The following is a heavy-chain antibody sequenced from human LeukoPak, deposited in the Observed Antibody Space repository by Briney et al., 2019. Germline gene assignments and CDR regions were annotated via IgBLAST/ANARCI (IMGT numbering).Heavy chain of an antibody. V-gene: IGHV3-30*02. CDR1: GLTLNTYA. Sequence: GGSLRLSCAASGLTLNTYAMHWVRQAPGKGLEWVAIVWSGGSRNTYADSVKGRFTISRDNSKNTLYLQMNSLRVEDTAIYYCAKESNGLDIWGRGTMVIVTS. D-gene: IGHD2-8*01. CDR2: VWSGGSRN. CDR3: AKESNGLDI. J-gene: IGHJ3*02.